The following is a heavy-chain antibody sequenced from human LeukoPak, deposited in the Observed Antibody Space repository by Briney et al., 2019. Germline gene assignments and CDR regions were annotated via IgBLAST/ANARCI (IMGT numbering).Heavy chain of an antibody. D-gene: IGHD3-10*01. CDR2: MNPNSGNT. CDR1: GYTFTSYD. J-gene: IGHJ6*03. CDR3: ARGVRMVRGVAYYYYYYMDV. V-gene: IGHV1-8*01. Sequence: ASVKVSCKASGYTFTSYDINWVRQATGQGLEWMGWMNPNSGNTGYAQKFQGRVTMTRNTSISTAYMELSSLRSEDTAVYYCARGVRMVRGVAYYYYYYMDVWGKGTTVTISS.